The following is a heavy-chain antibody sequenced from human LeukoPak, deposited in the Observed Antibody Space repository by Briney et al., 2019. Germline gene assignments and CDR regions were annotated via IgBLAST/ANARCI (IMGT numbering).Heavy chain of an antibody. Sequence: PGGSLRLSCAASGFTFSSYSMNWVRQAPGKGLEWVSSISSSSSYIYYADSVKGRFTISRDNAKNSLYLQMNSLRAEDTAVYYCAREIRAFVWFGEPDYYYGMDVWGKGTTVTVSS. CDR1: GFTFSSYS. V-gene: IGHV3-21*01. CDR2: ISSSSSYI. D-gene: IGHD3-10*01. J-gene: IGHJ6*04. CDR3: AREIRAFVWFGEPDYYYGMDV.